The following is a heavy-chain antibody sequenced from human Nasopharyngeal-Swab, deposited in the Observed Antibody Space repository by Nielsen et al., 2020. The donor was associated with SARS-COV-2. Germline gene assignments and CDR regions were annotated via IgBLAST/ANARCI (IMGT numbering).Heavy chain of an antibody. V-gene: IGHV3-11*05. CDR2: ISSSSSYT. J-gene: IGHJ4*02. CDR1: GFTLCDQY. CDR3: ARGMGLPEFDN. D-gene: IGHD2-8*01. Sequence: GESLKISCGASGFTLCDQYMSLIPQAPGKGLEWVSYISSSSSYTNYADSVKGRFTISRDNAKNSLSLPIHSLTSEDTAVYYCARGMGLPEFDNWGQGTLVTVSS.